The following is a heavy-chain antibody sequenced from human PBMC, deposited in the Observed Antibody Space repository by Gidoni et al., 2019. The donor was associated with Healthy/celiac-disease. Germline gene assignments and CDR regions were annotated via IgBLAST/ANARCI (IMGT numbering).Heavy chain of an antibody. Sequence: QVQLVESGGGVVQPGRSLRLSCAASGFPFSSYGMHWVRQAPGKGLGWVAVIWYDGSNKYYADSVKGRFTISRDNSKNTLYLQMNSLRAEDTAVYYCARDIHDSSGYSIGTVDYWGQGTLVTVSS. D-gene: IGHD3-22*01. V-gene: IGHV3-33*01. CDR2: IWYDGSNK. J-gene: IGHJ4*02. CDR3: ARDIHDSSGYSIGTVDY. CDR1: GFPFSSYG.